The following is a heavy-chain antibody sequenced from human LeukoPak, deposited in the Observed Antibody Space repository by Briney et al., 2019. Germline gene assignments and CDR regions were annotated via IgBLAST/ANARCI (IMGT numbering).Heavy chain of an antibody. J-gene: IGHJ6*02. CDR3: ARGPCEVVPAAIGGFDYYYYGMDV. CDR1: GGSFSGYY. CDR2: INHSGST. Sequence: SETLSLTCAVYGGSFSGYYWSWIRQPPGKGLEWIGEINHSGSTNYNPSLKSRVTISVDTSKNQFSLKLSSVTAADTAVYYCARGPCEVVPAAIGGFDYYYYGMDVWGQGTTVTVSS. D-gene: IGHD2-2*02. V-gene: IGHV4-34*01.